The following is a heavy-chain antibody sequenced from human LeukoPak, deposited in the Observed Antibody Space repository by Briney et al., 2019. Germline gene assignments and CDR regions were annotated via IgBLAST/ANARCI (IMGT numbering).Heavy chain of an antibody. Sequence: PSETLSLTCTVSGGSISSYYWSWIRQPPGKGLEWIGYIYYSGSTNYNPSLKSRVTISVDTSKNQFSLKLSSVTAADTAVYYCARQGLLDYYGMDVWGQGTTVTVSS. D-gene: IGHD2-8*02. CDR1: GGSISSYY. CDR3: ARQGLLDYYGMDV. J-gene: IGHJ6*02. V-gene: IGHV4-59*08. CDR2: IYYSGST.